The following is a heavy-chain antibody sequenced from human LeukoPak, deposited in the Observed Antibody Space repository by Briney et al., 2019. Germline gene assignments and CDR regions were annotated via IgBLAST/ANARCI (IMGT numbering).Heavy chain of an antibody. CDR3: ARGRYSGTTCYFDY. D-gene: IGHD5-12*01. Sequence: PGGSLRLSCAASGFTFSTSWMSWVRQVPGKGLEWVANIKKDGSESYYVDSVKGRFTISRDNAKNSLYLQMNSLRAEDTAMYYCARGRYSGTTCYFDYWGQGTLVTDSS. CDR1: GFTFSTSW. V-gene: IGHV3-7*03. J-gene: IGHJ4*02. CDR2: IKKDGSES.